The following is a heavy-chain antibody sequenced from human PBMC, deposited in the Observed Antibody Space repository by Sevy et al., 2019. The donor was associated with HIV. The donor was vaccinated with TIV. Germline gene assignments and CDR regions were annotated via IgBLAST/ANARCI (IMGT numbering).Heavy chain of an antibody. D-gene: IGHD6-6*01. J-gene: IGHJ4*02. CDR3: ARDRKYPLYYFDY. V-gene: IGHV4-38-2*02. Sequence: SETLSLTCTVSGYSIRNGYYWAWIRQPPGKGLEWIGSIHHSGITHYNPSLKSRVIISVDTSKNQVSLELSSVTAADTAMYYCARDRKYPLYYFDYWGQGILVIVSS. CDR1: GYSIRNGYY. CDR2: IHHSGIT.